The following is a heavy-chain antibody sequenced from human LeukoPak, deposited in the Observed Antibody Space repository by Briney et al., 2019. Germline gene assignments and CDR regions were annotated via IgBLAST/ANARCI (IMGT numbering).Heavy chain of an antibody. Sequence: SETLSLTCAVYGGSFSGYYWSWIRQPPGKGLEWIGEINHSGSTNYNPSLKSRVTISVDTSKNQFSLKLSSVTAADTAVYYCARRHRYYDFWSSYSLSNWFDPWGQGTLVTVSS. J-gene: IGHJ5*02. D-gene: IGHD3-3*01. CDR1: GGSFSGYY. CDR2: INHSGST. CDR3: ARRHRYYDFWSSYSLSNWFDP. V-gene: IGHV4-34*01.